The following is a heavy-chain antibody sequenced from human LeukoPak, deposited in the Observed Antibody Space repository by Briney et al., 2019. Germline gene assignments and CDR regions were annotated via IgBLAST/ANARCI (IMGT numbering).Heavy chain of an antibody. Sequence: GGSLRLSCAASGFTFSSYGMHWVRQAPGKGLEWVAFIRYDGSNKYYADSVKGRFTISRDNSKNTLYLQMNSLIAEDTAEYYCANILYSGSYIDYWGQGTLVTVSS. CDR1: GFTFSSYG. J-gene: IGHJ4*02. D-gene: IGHD1-26*01. V-gene: IGHV3-30*02. CDR2: IRYDGSNK. CDR3: ANILYSGSYIDY.